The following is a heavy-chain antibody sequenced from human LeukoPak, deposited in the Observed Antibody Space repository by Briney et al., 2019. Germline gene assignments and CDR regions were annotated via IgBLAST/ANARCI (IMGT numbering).Heavy chain of an antibody. CDR2: IDPSDSYT. D-gene: IGHD5-18*01. CDR1: GYSFTSYW. V-gene: IGHV5-10-1*01. Sequence: GESLKISCQGSGYSFTSYWISWVRQMPGKGLEWMGRIDPSDSYTNYSPSFQGHVTISADKSISTAYLQWSSLKASDTAMYYCARETGYSYGDTDAFDIWGQGTMVTVSS. J-gene: IGHJ3*02. CDR3: ARETGYSYGDTDAFDI.